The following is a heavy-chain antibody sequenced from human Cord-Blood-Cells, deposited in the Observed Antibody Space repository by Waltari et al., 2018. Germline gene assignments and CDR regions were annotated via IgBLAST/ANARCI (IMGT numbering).Heavy chain of an antibody. CDR1: GGSCSGSY. V-gene: IGHV4-34*01. D-gene: IGHD6-13*01. J-gene: IGHJ4*02. Sequence: QVQLQQWGAGLCKPSETLSLTCAVYGGSCSGSYWIWIRQPPGKGLEWIGEINHSGSTNYYPSVKSRVTISVDTSKNQFSLKLSSVTAADTDVYYCARRDLSSSWYVDYWGQGTLVTVSS. CDR3: ARRDLSSSWYVDY. CDR2: INHSGST.